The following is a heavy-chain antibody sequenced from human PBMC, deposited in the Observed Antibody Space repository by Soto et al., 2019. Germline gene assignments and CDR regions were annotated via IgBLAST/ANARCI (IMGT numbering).Heavy chain of an antibody. CDR3: ARDINGGNSGWFDP. D-gene: IGHD2-21*02. V-gene: IGHV4-30-2*01. CDR1: GGSISSGGYS. CDR2: MYHSGST. Sequence: TSETLSLTCAVSGGSISSGGYSWSWIRQPPGKGLEWIGYMYHSGSTYYNPSLKSRVTISIHTSNNQFSLKLSSVTAADTAVYYCARDINGGNSGWFDPWGQGTLVTVSS. J-gene: IGHJ5*02.